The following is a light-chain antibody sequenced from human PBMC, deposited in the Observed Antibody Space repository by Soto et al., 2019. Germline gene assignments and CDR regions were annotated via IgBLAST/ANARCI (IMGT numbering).Light chain of an antibody. J-gene: IGKJ1*01. V-gene: IGKV1-5*01. Sequence: DIQMTQSPSTLSASVGDRFTITCRASKSISSWLAWYQQKPGKAPKLLIYDASSLESGVPSRFSGSGSGTEFTLTISSLQPDDFATYYCQQYNSYWGTFGQGTKVEIK. CDR3: QQYNSYWGT. CDR2: DAS. CDR1: KSISSW.